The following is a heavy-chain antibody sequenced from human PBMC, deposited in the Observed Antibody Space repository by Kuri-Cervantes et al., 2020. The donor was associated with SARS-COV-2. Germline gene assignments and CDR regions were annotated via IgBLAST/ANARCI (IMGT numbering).Heavy chain of an antibody. CDR3: ARHQSETYLSNFDY. V-gene: IGHV1-46*01. CDR2: INPSGGSP. Sequence: ASVKVSCKASGYSFTRYYMHWVRQAPGQGLEWMGIINPSGGSPSYAHYFQGRVTMTRDTSTNTAYMELRSLRSDDTAVYYCARHQSETYLSNFDYWGQGTTVTVSS. CDR1: GYSFTRYY. J-gene: IGHJ4*02. D-gene: IGHD1-26*01.